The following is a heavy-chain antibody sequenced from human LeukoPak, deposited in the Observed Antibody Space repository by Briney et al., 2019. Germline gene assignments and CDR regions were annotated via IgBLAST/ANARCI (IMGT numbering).Heavy chain of an antibody. CDR3: ARGTMYSSSWFDDAFDI. Sequence: ASVKVSCKASGYTFTGYYMHWVRQAPGQGLEWMGWINPNSGSTNYAQKFQGWVTMTRDTSISTAYMELSRLRSDDTAVYYCARGTMYSSSWFDDAFDIWGQGTMVTVSS. D-gene: IGHD6-13*01. J-gene: IGHJ3*02. CDR1: GYTFTGYY. CDR2: INPNSGST. V-gene: IGHV1-2*04.